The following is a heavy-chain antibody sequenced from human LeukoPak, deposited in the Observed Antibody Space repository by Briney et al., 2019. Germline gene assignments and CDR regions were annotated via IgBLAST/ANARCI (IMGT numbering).Heavy chain of an antibody. CDR1: GFTFSNYE. J-gene: IGHJ4*02. Sequence: GGSLRLSCAASGFTFSNYEMHWVRQAPGKGLEWVSYISSSGSDIYYADSVKGRFTISRDNPKNSLYLQMNSLRAEDTAVYYCARVALVSGPSYGSESEAADYWGQGALVTVSS. CDR3: ARVALVSGPSYGSESEAADY. CDR2: ISSSGSDI. D-gene: IGHD3-10*01. V-gene: IGHV3-48*03.